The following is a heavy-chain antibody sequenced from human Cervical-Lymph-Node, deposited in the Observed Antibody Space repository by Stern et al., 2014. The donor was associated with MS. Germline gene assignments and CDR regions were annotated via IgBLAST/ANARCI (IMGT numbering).Heavy chain of an antibody. CDR3: ARDCGSGSCYQTQYYYGVDV. D-gene: IGHD2-15*01. Sequence: EVQLEESGGGLVQPGGSLRLSCAGSGFSLSSYWMSWVRQAPGKGPELVATIKQDGSERYYVDSVKGRFTISRVNSKNSVFLQMNSLRVDDTSVYYCARDCGSGSCYQTQYYYGVDVWGQGTTVIVSS. J-gene: IGHJ6*02. CDR2: IKQDGSER. V-gene: IGHV3-7*01. CDR1: GFSLSSYW.